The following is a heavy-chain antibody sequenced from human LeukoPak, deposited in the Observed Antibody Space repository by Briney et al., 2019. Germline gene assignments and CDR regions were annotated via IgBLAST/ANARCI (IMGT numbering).Heavy chain of an antibody. CDR3: ARVGPYCGGVCYYDY. V-gene: IGHV4-59*01. Sequence: SETLSLTCTVSGGSISSYYWSWIRQPPGKGLEWIGYIYYSGSTNYNPSLKSRVTISVDTSKNQFSLKLSSVTAADTAVYYCARVGPYCGGVCYYDYWGQGTLVTVSS. J-gene: IGHJ4*02. CDR1: GGSISSYY. D-gene: IGHD2-21*02. CDR2: IYYSGST.